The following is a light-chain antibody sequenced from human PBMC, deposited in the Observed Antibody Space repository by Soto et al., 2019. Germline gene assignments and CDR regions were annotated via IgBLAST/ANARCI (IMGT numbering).Light chain of an antibody. CDR3: CSYAGSYTYVI. CDR1: SSDVGGYNY. V-gene: IGLV2-11*01. CDR2: DVS. Sequence: QSALTQPRSVSGPPGQSVTISCTGTSSDVGGYNYVSWYQQHPDKAPKLMVYDVSKRPSGVPDRFSGSKSDNTASLTISGLQAEDEADYYCCSYAGSYTYVIFGGGTKVTVL. J-gene: IGLJ2*01.